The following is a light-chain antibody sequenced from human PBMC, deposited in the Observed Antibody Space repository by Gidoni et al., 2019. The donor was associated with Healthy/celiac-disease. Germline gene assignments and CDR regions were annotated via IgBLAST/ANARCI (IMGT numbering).Light chain of an antibody. V-gene: IGLV2-14*01. J-gene: IGLJ2*01. Sequence: QSALTQPASVSGSPGQSITISCTGTSSDVGGYNYVSWYQQHPGNDPKLMIYDVSNRPSGVSNRFSGSKSGNTASLTISGLQAEDEADYYCSSYTSSSTLVFGGGTKLTVL. CDR2: DVS. CDR3: SSYTSSSTLV. CDR1: SSDVGGYNY.